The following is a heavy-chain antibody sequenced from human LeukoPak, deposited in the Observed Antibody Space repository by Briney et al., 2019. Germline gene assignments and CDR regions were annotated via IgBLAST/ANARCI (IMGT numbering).Heavy chain of an antibody. J-gene: IGHJ3*02. CDR3: ARAENQLLFDAFDI. D-gene: IGHD2-2*01. CDR1: GFTFSSYS. CDR2: ISSSSSYI. Sequence: GGSLRLSCAASGFTFSSYSMNWVRQAPGKGLEWVSSISSSSSYIYYADSVKGRFTISRDNAKNSLYLQMNSLRAEDTAVYYCARAENQLLFDAFDIWGQGTLVIVSS. V-gene: IGHV3-21*01.